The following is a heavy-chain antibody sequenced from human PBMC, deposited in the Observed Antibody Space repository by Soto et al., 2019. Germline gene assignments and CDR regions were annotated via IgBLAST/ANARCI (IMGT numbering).Heavy chain of an antibody. CDR2: IYKSGST. V-gene: IGHV4-39*01. Sequence: QLQLQESGPGLVKPSETLSLTCTVSGGSISSGSNYWGWIRQPPGKGLEWIGSIYKSGSTVYNPSLKRRVTISVDTSNNKFSLRLTSVTAADTAVYYCARNLTVYESAGYYSGYFDYWGQGTLVTVSS. D-gene: IGHD3-22*01. J-gene: IGHJ4*02. CDR1: GGSISSGSNY. CDR3: ARNLTVYESAGYYSGYFDY.